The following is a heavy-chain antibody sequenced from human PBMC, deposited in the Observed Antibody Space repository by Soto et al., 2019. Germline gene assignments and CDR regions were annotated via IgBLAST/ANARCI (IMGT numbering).Heavy chain of an antibody. CDR2: IYYSGST. V-gene: IGHV4-59*11. D-gene: IGHD6-25*01. CDR1: GGSISSHY. CDR3: ARDLDGSDAFDI. J-gene: IGHJ3*02. Sequence: SETLSLTCTVSGGSISSHYWSWIRQPPGKGLDWIGYIYYSGSTNYNPSLKSRVTISVDTSKNQFSLKLSSVTAADTAVYYCARDLDGSDAFDIWGQGTMVT.